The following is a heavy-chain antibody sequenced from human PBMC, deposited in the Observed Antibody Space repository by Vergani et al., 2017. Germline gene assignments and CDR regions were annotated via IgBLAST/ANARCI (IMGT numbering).Heavy chain of an antibody. CDR3: ARALQPYYWGWPDY. Sequence: EVQLVESGGGLVQPGGSLRLSCAASGFTFSSYWMSWVRQAPGKGLEWVANIKQDGMEKYYVDSVKGRFTISRDNAKNSLYLQMNSLRAEDTAVYYCARALQPYYWGWPDYWGQGTLVTV. J-gene: IGHJ4*02. V-gene: IGHV3-7*04. D-gene: IGHD2-8*02. CDR2: IKQDGMEK. CDR1: GFTFSSYW.